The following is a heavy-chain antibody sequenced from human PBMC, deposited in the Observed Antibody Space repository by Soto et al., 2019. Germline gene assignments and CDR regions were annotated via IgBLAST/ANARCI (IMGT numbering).Heavy chain of an antibody. J-gene: IGHJ3*02. D-gene: IGHD3-22*01. V-gene: IGHV4-34*01. Sequence: SETLSLTCAGYGGSFSGYYWSWIRQPPGKGLEWIGEINHSGSTNYNPSLKSRVTISVDTSKNQFSLKLSSVTAADTAVYYRARVPIVVVIPAAFDIWGQGTMVTVSS. CDR2: INHSGST. CDR3: ARVPIVVVIPAAFDI. CDR1: GGSFSGYY.